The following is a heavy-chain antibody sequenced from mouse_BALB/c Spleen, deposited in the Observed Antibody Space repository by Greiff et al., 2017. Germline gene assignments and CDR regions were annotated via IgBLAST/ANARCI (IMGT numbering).Heavy chain of an antibody. CDR1: GFAFSSYD. Sequence: EVQRVESGGGLVKPGGSLKLSCAASGFAFSSYDMSWVRQTPEKRLEWVAYISSGGGSTYYPDTVKGRFTISRDNAKNTLYLQMSSLKSEDTAMYYCARQGYGSSYFAYWGQGTLVTVSA. CDR2: ISSGGGST. D-gene: IGHD1-1*01. CDR3: ARQGYGSSYFAY. J-gene: IGHJ3*01. V-gene: IGHV5-12-1*01.